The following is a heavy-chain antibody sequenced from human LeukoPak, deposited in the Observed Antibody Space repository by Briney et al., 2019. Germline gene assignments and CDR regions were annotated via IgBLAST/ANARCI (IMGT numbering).Heavy chain of an antibody. J-gene: IGHJ4*02. Sequence: PGRSLRLSCAASGFTLGDYDIHWVRQAPGKGPEWVSSISSNSDTIAYAEPVKGRFTVSRDNTINSLYLQMDSLRAEDTAVYYCAKVPYYDFWSGYPYYFDYWGQGTLVTVSS. CDR3: AKVPYYDFWSGYPYYFDY. CDR2: ISSNSDTI. V-gene: IGHV3-9*01. D-gene: IGHD3-3*01. CDR1: GFTLGDYD.